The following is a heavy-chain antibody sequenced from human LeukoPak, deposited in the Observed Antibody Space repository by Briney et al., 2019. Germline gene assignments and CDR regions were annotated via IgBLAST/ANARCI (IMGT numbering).Heavy chain of an antibody. CDR1: GFAFSSYA. CDR3: AKPRSDYYYLAFDY. Sequence: GGSLRLSCAASGFAFSSYAMSWVRQAPGKGLEWVSGISGSGGSTYYADSVKGRFTISRDNSKNTLYLQMNSLRAEDTAVYYCAKPRSDYYYLAFDYWGQGTLVTVSS. V-gene: IGHV3-23*01. CDR2: ISGSGGST. J-gene: IGHJ4*02. D-gene: IGHD3-22*01.